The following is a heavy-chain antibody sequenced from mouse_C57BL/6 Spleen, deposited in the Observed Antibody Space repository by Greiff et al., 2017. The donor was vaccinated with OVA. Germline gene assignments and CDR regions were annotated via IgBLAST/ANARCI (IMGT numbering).Heavy chain of an antibody. V-gene: IGHV5-17*01. Sequence: DVKLVESGGGLVKPGGSLKLSCAASGFTFSDYGMHWVRQAPEKGLEWVAYISSGSSTIYYADTVKGRFTISRDNAKNTLFLQMTSLRSEDTAMYYCARGLYYENAMDYWGQGTSVTVSS. CDR1: GFTFSDYG. J-gene: IGHJ4*01. CDR2: ISSGSSTI. D-gene: IGHD2-4*01. CDR3: ARGLYYENAMDY.